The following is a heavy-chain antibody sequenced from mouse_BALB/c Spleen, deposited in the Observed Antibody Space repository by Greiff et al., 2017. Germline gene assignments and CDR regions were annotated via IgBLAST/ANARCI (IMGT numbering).Heavy chain of an antibody. Sequence: DVMLVESGGGLVKPGGSLKLSCAASGFTFSDYYMYWVRQTPEKRLEWVATISDGGSYTYYPDSVKGRFTISRDNAKNNLYLQMSSLKSEDTAMYYCAREATMITTGAMDYWGQGTSVTVSS. J-gene: IGHJ4*01. CDR1: GFTFSDYY. D-gene: IGHD2-4*01. CDR3: AREATMITTGAMDY. V-gene: IGHV5-4*02. CDR2: ISDGGSYT.